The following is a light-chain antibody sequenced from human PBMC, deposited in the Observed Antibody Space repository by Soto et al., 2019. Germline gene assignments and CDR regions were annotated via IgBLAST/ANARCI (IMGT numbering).Light chain of an antibody. V-gene: IGLV2-14*01. CDR2: EVS. J-gene: IGLJ3*02. Sequence: QSALTQPASGSGSPGQSITISCTGTSSDVGGYNYVSWYQQHPGKAPKLMIYEVSNRPSGVSNRFSGSKSGNTASLTISGLQAEDEADYYCSSYTSSSTRVFGGGTKLPVL. CDR1: SSDVGGYNY. CDR3: SSYTSSSTRV.